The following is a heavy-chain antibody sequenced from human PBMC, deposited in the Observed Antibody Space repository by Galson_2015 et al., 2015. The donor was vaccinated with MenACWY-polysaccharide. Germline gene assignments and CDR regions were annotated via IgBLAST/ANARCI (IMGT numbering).Heavy chain of an antibody. CDR2: SEWYVDK. Sequence: PALVKPTQTLTLTCTFSGFSLSTSGVGVGWIRQPPGKALERLGKSEWYVDKRYSPSLRSRLTITKETAKNQVVLTMTNMDPVDTATYYCAHRPVYDTAGRAFDIWGLGTMVTVSS. CDR1: GFSLSTSGVG. J-gene: IGHJ3*02. V-gene: IGHV2-5*01. CDR3: AHRPVYDTAGRAFDI. D-gene: IGHD3-22*01.